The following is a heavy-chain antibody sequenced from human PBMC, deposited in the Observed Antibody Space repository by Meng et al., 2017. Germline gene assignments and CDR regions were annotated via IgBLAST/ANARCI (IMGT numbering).Heavy chain of an antibody. CDR2: IYYSGST. Sequence: GSLRLSCTVSGCSVSSGSYNWSWIRQPPGKGLEWIGYIYYSGSTNYNPSLKRRVTISVDANKNQYSLKLSSVTAADTAVYYCAKGVLIFYVSMGQYYYDMDVWGQGTTVTVSS. V-gene: IGHV4-61*01. J-gene: IGHJ6*02. CDR3: AKGVLIFYVSMGQYYYDMDV. D-gene: IGHD2-8*01. CDR1: GCSVSSGSYN.